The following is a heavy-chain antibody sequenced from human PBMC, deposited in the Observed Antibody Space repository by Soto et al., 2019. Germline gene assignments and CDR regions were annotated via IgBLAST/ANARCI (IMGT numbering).Heavy chain of an antibody. J-gene: IGHJ4*02. CDR2: IHLGDFET. V-gene: IGHV5-51*01. CDR3: ARAYVVDTIWNDF. CDR1: GFDFSSYW. D-gene: IGHD5-12*01. Sequence: GESLKISCKASGFDFSSYWIGWVRQMPGKGLEWMAIIHLGDFETRYSPSFQGHVTISVDKSISTAYLQWSSLKASDTAIYYCARAYVVDTIWNDFWGQGTLVTGSS.